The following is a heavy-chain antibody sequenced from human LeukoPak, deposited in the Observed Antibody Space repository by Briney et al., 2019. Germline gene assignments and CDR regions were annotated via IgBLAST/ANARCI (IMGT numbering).Heavy chain of an antibody. D-gene: IGHD1-26*01. CDR2: IIPIFGTA. Sequence: ASVKVSCKASGGTFISYAISWVGQAPGQGLEWMGGIIPIFGTANYAQKFQGRVTITADESTSTAYMELSSLRSEDTAVYYCARAKPRYSGSPLDYWGQGTLVTVSS. CDR1: GGTFISYA. V-gene: IGHV1-69*13. CDR3: ARAKPRYSGSPLDY. J-gene: IGHJ4*02.